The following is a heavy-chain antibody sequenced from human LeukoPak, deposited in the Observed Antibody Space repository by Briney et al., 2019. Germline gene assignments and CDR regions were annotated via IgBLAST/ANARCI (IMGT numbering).Heavy chain of an antibody. CDR3: AKDRDIVVVPAPYYFDY. CDR1: GFTVSSNY. J-gene: IGHJ4*02. D-gene: IGHD2-2*01. CDR2: ISGSGGST. Sequence: HPGGSPRLSCAASGFTVSSNYMSWVRQAPGKGLEWVSVISGSGGSTYYADSVKGRFTISRDNSKNTLYLQMNSLRAEDTAVYYCAKDRDIVVVPAPYYFDYWGQGTLVTVSS. V-gene: IGHV3-23*01.